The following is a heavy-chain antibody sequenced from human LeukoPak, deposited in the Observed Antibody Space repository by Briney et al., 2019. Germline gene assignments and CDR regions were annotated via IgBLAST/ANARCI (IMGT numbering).Heavy chain of an antibody. CDR2: IKQDGSEK. V-gene: IGHV3-7*01. Sequence: PGGSLRLSCAASGFTFSSYWMSWVRQAPGKGLEWVANIKQDGSEKYYVDSVKGRFTISRDNAKNSLYLQMNSLRAEDTAVYYCARDRVGWLVPKYYFDYWGQGTLVTVSS. CDR3: ARDRVGWLVPKYYFDY. J-gene: IGHJ4*02. D-gene: IGHD6-19*01. CDR1: GFTFSSYW.